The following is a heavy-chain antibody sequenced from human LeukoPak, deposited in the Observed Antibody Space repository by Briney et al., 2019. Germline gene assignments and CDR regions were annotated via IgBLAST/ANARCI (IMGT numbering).Heavy chain of an antibody. J-gene: IGHJ5*02. CDR1: GFTFSSYA. D-gene: IGHD2-2*01. CDR2: ISGGGST. Sequence: GGSLRLSCAASGFTFSSYAMSWVRQAPGKGLEWVSAISGGGSTYYADSVKGRFTISRDNSKNTLYLQMNSLRAGDTAVYYCAKQNIVVVPAASNWFDPWGQGTLVTVSS. V-gene: IGHV3-23*01. CDR3: AKQNIVVVPAASNWFDP.